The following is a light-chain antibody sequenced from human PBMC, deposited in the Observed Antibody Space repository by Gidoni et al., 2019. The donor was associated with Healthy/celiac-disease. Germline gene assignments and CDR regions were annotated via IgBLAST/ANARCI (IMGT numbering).Light chain of an antibody. V-gene: IGLV3-25*03. J-gene: IGLJ2*01. CDR3: QSADSSGTCVV. Sequence: SYELTHPPSVSVSPGQTARITCSGDALPKQYAYWYQQKPGQAPVLVIYKDSERPSGIPERFSGSSSGTTVTLTISGVQAEDEADYYCQSADSSGTCVVFGGGTKLTGL. CDR1: ALPKQY. CDR2: KDS.